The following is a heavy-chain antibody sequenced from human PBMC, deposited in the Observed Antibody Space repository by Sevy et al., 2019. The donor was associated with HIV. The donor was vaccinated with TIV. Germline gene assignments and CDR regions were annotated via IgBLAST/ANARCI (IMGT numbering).Heavy chain of an antibody. D-gene: IGHD1-26*01. CDR3: ARVPDSGGRGRADY. CDR2: ISSSGVYE. V-gene: IGHV3-21*01. CDR1: GFMFSSYA. Sequence: GGSLRLSCAASGFMFSSYAMSWVRQAPGKGLEWVSSISSSGVYEYYADSVRGRFTISRDNAKNSLSLQMNGLRVEDTGVYYCARVPDSGGRGRADYWGQGTRVTVSS. J-gene: IGHJ4*02.